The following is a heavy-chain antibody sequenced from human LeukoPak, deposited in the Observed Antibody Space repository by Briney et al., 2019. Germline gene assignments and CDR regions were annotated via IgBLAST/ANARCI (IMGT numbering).Heavy chain of an antibody. CDR3: ARATYYDYVWGSTAQDGLIDY. CDR1: GFTFSSYA. Sequence: GSLRLSCAASGFTFSSYAMSWVRQPPGKGLEWIGEINHSGSTNYNPSLKSRVTISVDTSKNQFSLKLSSVTAADTAVYYCARATYYDYVWGSTAQDGLIDYWGQGTLVTVSS. J-gene: IGHJ4*02. CDR2: INHSGST. D-gene: IGHD3-16*01. V-gene: IGHV4-34*01.